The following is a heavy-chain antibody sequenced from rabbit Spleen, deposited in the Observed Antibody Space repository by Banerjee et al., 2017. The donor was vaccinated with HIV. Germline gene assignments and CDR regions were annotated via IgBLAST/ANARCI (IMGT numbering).Heavy chain of an antibody. V-gene: IGHV1S40*01. CDR1: GFSFSSSDW. Sequence: QSLEESGGDLVKPGASLTLTCTASGFSFSSSDWIYWVRQAPGKGLEWIGYIDPVFGTTYYASWAKGRFTISKTSSTTVTLQMTSLTAADTATYFCARGYSYSYVGVAYATDYFNLWGPGTLVTVS. CDR2: IDPVFGTT. J-gene: IGHJ4*01. CDR3: ARGYSYSYVGVAYATDYFNL. D-gene: IGHD6-1*01.